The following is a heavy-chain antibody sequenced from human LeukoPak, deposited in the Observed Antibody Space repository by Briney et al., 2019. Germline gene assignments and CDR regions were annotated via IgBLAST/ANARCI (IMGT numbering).Heavy chain of an antibody. J-gene: IGHJ3*02. D-gene: IGHD4-17*01. CDR1: GFTFTSYG. CDR2: ISAYNGNT. V-gene: IGHV1-18*01. CDR3: ARGDDYGDYVSFAFDI. Sequence: PGGSLRLSCAASGFTFTSYGISWVRQAPGQGLEWMGWISAYNGNTNYAQKLQGRVTMTTDTSTSTAYMELRSLRSDDTAVYYCARGDDYGDYVSFAFDIWGQGTMVTVSS.